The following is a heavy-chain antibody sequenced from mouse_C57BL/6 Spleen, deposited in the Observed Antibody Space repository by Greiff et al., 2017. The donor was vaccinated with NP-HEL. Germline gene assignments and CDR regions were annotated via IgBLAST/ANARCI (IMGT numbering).Heavy chain of an antibody. CDR1: GYTFTSYW. CDR2: IDPSDSET. CDR3: AREGAQATLFAY. Sequence: QVQLKQPGAELVRPGSSVKLSCKASGYTFTSYWMHWVKQRPIQGLEWIGNIDPSDSETHYNQKFKDKATLPVDKSSSTAYMQLSSLTSEDSAVYYCAREGAQATLFAYWGQGTLVTVSA. D-gene: IGHD3-2*02. J-gene: IGHJ3*01. V-gene: IGHV1-52*01.